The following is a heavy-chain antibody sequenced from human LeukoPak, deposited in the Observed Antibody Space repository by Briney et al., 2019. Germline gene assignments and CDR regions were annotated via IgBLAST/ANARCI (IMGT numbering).Heavy chain of an antibody. CDR2: ISSSSSTI. V-gene: IGHV3-48*01. CDR1: GFTFSSYS. CDR3: ARDYGSVLNYYYGMDV. J-gene: IGHJ6*02. Sequence: GGSLRLSCAASGFTFSSYSMNWVRQAPGKGLEWVSYISSSSSTIYYAESVKGRFTISRDNAKNSLYLQMNSLRAEDTAVYYCARDYGSVLNYYYGMDVWGQGTTVTVSS. D-gene: IGHD3-10*01.